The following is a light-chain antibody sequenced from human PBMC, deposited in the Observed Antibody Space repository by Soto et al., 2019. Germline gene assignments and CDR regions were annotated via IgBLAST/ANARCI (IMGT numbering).Light chain of an antibody. CDR2: DVS. Sequence: QSVLTQPPSASGSPGQSVTISCTGTSSDVGGYNYVSWYQQHPGKAPKLMIYDVSTRPSGVPDRFSGSKSGNTASLTVSGLQAEDEADYYCSSYTSSSPVFGGGTKLTVL. J-gene: IGLJ2*01. V-gene: IGLV2-8*01. CDR3: SSYTSSSPV. CDR1: SSDVGGYNY.